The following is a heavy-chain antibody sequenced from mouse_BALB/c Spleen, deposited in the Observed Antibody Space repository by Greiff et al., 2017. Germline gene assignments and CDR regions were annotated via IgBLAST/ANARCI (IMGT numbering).Heavy chain of an antibody. D-gene: IGHD3-3*01. V-gene: IGHV5-17*02. Sequence: EVMLVESGGGLVQPGGSRKLSCAASGFTFSSFGMHWVRQAPEKGLEWVAYISSGSSTIYYADTVKGRFTISRDNPKNTLFLQMTSLRSEDTAMYYCARGTRFAYWGQGTLVTVSA. CDR1: GFTFSSFG. CDR3: ARGTRFAY. CDR2: ISSGSSTI. J-gene: IGHJ3*01.